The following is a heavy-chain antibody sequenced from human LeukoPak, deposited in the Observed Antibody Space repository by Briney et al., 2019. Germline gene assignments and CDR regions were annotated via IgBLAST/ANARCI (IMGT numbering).Heavy chain of an antibody. CDR3: TSGPHRINYYGDLPSDAFDI. CDR2: LYHGGST. Sequence: GGSLRLSCVGSGVIVRSNYMTWVRQAPGKGLEWVSILYHGGSTYYADSVKGRFSISRDTSKNTLYLQMNSLRVEDTAVYYCTSGPHRINYYGDLPSDAFDIWGQGTMVTVSS. J-gene: IGHJ3*02. CDR1: GVIVRSNY. D-gene: IGHD4-17*01. V-gene: IGHV3-66*01.